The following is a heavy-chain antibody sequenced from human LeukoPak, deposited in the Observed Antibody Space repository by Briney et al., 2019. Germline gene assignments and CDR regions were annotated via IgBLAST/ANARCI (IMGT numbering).Heavy chain of an antibody. J-gene: IGHJ4*02. CDR2: SHYTGNT. V-gene: IGHV4-59*08. CDR1: GGSITNYY. Sequence: SETLSLTCAVSGGSITNYYWSWIRQPPAKGLEWIGCSHYTGNTNYNPSLKSRVTISVDTSKNQFSLRLSSVTAADTAVYYCARRGNFDYWGQGTLVTVSS. CDR3: ARRGNFDY. D-gene: IGHD6-13*01.